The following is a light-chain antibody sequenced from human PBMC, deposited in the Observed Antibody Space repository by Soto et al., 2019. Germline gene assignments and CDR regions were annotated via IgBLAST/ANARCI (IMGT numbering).Light chain of an antibody. J-gene: IGKJ1*01. V-gene: IGKV3D-15*01. CDR3: QQYNNWRT. CDR1: QSVNTY. CDR2: DAS. Sequence: EIVLTQSPATLSLSPGERATLSFRASQSVNTYLAWYQQKPGQAPRLLIFDASNRATDIPTRFSGTGSGTEFTLTISSLQSEDFAVYYCQQYNNWRTFGQGTKVDIK.